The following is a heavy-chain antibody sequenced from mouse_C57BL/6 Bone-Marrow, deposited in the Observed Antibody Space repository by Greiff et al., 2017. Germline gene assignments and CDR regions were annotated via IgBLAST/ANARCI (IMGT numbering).Heavy chain of an antibody. J-gene: IGHJ2*01. V-gene: IGHV1-81*01. CDR2: IYPRSGNT. CDR3: AREDYYYGRGYYFDY. CDR1: GYTFTSYG. Sequence: QVQLKQSGAELARPGASVKLSCKASGYTFTSYGISWVKQRTGQGLEWIGEIYPRSGNTYYNEKFKGKATLTADKSSSTAYMELRSLTSEDSAVYFCAREDYYYGRGYYFDYWGQGTTRTVSS. D-gene: IGHD1-1*01.